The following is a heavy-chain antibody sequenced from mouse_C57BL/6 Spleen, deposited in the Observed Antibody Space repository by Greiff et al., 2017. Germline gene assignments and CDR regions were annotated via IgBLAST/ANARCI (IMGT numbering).Heavy chain of an antibody. D-gene: IGHD1-1*01. J-gene: IGHJ2*01. CDR2: IYPGDGDT. CDR1: GYAFSSSW. V-gene: IGHV1-82*01. Sequence: VQLQQSGPELVKPGASVKISCKASGYAFSSSWMNWVKQRPGKGLEWIGRIYPGDGDTNYNGKFKGKATLTADKSSSTAYMQLSSLTSEDSAVYFCAGYYGSSYVYWGQGTTLTVSS. CDR3: AGYYGSSYVY.